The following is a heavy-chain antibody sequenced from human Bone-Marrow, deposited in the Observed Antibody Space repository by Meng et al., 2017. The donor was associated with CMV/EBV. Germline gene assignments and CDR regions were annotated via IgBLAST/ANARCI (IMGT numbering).Heavy chain of an antibody. CDR2: IYYSGAT. CDR1: GGSVSSGSHY. D-gene: IGHD2-2*01. V-gene: IGHV4-61*01. CDR3: ASEDIVVVPAARGHWFDP. J-gene: IGHJ5*02. Sequence: SETLSLTCTVSGGSVSSGSHYWSWIRQPPGKGLEWIGYIYYSGATNYNPSLKSRIAMSVDTSKNQFSLKLSSVTAADTAVYYCASEDIVVVPAARGHWFDPWGQGTLVTVSS.